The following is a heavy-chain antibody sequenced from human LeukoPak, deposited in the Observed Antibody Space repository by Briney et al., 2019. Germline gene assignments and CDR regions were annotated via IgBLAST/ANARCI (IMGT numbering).Heavy chain of an antibody. CDR3: ARAQNCGGDCSYFDY. Sequence: PSETLSLTCAVSGGSVRSGDYYWSWIRQPPGKGLKWIGYIYYSGSTNYNPSLKSRVTMSVDTSKYQFSLALSSVTAADTAIYYCARAQNCGGDCSYFDYWGQGTLVTVFS. D-gene: IGHD2-21*02. V-gene: IGHV4-61*08. CDR2: IYYSGST. J-gene: IGHJ4*02. CDR1: GGSVRSGDYY.